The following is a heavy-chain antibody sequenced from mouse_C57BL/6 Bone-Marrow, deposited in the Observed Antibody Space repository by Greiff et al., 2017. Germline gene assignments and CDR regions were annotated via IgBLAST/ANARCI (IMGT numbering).Heavy chain of an antibody. CDR2: IWTGGGT. CDR3: ARTLFSYYYGSSYKDYYAMDY. J-gene: IGHJ4*01. CDR1: GFSLTSYA. Sequence: QVQLQQSGPGLVAPSQSLSITCTVSGFSLTSYAISWVRQPPGKGLEWLGVIWTGGGTNYNSALKSRLSISKDNSKSQVFLKMNSLQTDDTARYYCARTLFSYYYGSSYKDYYAMDYWGQGTSVTVSS. V-gene: IGHV2-9-1*01. D-gene: IGHD1-1*01.